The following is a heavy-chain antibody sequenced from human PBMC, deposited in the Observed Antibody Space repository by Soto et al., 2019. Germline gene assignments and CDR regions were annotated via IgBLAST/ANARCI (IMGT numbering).Heavy chain of an antibody. CDR3: TTLLEPYYGMDV. CDR1: VFTFSNAW. J-gene: IGHJ6*02. Sequence: GRSLRLSCAASVFTFSNAWMSWVRQSPGKGLEWVGRIKSKTDGGTTDYAAPVKGRFTISRDDSKNTLYLQMNSRKTEDTAVYYGTTLLEPYYGMDVWGQGTTVTVSS. V-gene: IGHV3-15*01. D-gene: IGHD1-1*01. CDR2: IKSKTDGGTT.